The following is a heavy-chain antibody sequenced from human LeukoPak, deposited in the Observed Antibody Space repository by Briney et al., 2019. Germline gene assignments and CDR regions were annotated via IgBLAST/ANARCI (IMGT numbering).Heavy chain of an antibody. J-gene: IGHJ4*02. CDR1: GGSISSYY. Sequence: SETLSLTCTVSGGSISSYYWSWIRQPPGKGLEWIGYIYYSGSTNYNPSLKSRVTRSVDTSKNQFSLKLSSVTAADTAVYYCARRREGEYYFDYWGQGTLVTVSS. CDR3: ARRREGEYYFDY. V-gene: IGHV4-59*08. CDR2: IYYSGST. D-gene: IGHD3-16*01.